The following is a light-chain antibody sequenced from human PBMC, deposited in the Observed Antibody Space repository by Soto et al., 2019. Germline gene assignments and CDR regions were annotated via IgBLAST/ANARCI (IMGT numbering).Light chain of an antibody. CDR1: QSVNDN. CDR2: DAS. J-gene: IGKJ4*01. CDR3: HQYKRWLS. V-gene: IGKV3-15*01. Sequence: IVMTQSPATLSVSPGERATLSCRASQSVNDNLAWYQQKLGQPPRLLIYDASTSATDIPARFIGSGSGTNFTLTISSLQSEDFAVYYCHQYKRWLSFGGGTKVEIK.